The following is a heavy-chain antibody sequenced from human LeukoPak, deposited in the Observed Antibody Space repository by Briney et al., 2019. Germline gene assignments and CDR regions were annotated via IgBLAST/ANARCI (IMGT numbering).Heavy chain of an antibody. V-gene: IGHV4-30-4*08. CDR3: ARDGFLTGTDAFDI. CDR1: GGSINSGEYY. Sequence: PSETLSLTCTVSGGSINSGEYYWSWIRQPPGEGLEWIGTIYYSGTTYYNPSLKSRVDISVDTSKNQFSLNLRSVTAADTAVYYCARDGFLTGTDAFDIWGQGTMVTVSS. J-gene: IGHJ3*02. D-gene: IGHD1-1*01. CDR2: IYYSGTT.